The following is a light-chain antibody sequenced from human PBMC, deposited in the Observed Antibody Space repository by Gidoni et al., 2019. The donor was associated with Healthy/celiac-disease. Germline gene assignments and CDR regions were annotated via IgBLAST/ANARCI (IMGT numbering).Light chain of an antibody. CDR3: MQALQTPFT. CDR2: LCS. J-gene: IGKJ3*01. Sequence: DIVMTQSPLSLPVTHGEPASISCRSSQSLLHSNGYNYLDWYLQKPGQSPQLLIYLCSNRASGVPDRFSGSGSGTDFTLKISRVEAEDVGVYYCMQALQTPFTFGPGTKVDIK. V-gene: IGKV2-28*01. CDR1: QSLLHSNGYNY.